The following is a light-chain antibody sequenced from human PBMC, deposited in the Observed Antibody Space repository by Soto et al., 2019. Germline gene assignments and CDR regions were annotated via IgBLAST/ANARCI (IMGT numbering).Light chain of an antibody. V-gene: IGLV2-23*01. CDR3: CSYAGSGTYV. J-gene: IGLJ1*01. Sequence: QSALTQPASVSWSPGQSLPISCTRTSRDVGSYDIVSWYQQYPGKAPKLMIYEGSKRPSGVSKRFSGFKSVNAASLTISELQAEDGTDYYCCSYAGSGTYVFGTGTKVTVL. CDR2: EGS. CDR1: SRDVGSYDI.